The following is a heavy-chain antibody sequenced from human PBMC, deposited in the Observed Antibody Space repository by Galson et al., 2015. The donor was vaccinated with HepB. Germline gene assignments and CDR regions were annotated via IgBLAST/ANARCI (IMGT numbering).Heavy chain of an antibody. Sequence: SLRLSCAASGFTFSSYWMSWVRQAPGKGLEWVANIKQDGSEKYYVDSVKGRFTISRDNAKNSLYLQMNSLRAEDTAVYYCASNTYYDFWSGYYTGYYYYYYMDVWGKGTTVTVSS. CDR3: ASNTYYDFWSGYYTGYYYYYYMDV. CDR1: GFTFSSYW. D-gene: IGHD3-3*01. CDR2: IKQDGSEK. V-gene: IGHV3-7*03. J-gene: IGHJ6*03.